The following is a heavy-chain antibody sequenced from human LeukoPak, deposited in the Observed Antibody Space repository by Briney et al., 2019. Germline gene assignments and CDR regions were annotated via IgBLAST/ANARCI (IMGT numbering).Heavy chain of an antibody. V-gene: IGHV3-9*01. CDR1: GFTFDDYA. CDR3: AKENYGDSCDAFDI. D-gene: IGHD4-17*01. Sequence: GGSLRLSCAASGFTFDDYAMHWVRQAPGKGLEWVSGISWNSNNIDYVDSVKGRFTISRDNARNSLYLQMNSLRPEDTALYYCAKENYGDSCDAFDIWGQGTMVTVSS. J-gene: IGHJ3*02. CDR2: ISWNSNNI.